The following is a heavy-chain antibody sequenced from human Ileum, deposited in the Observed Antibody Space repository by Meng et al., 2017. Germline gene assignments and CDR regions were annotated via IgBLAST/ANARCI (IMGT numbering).Heavy chain of an antibody. D-gene: IGHD2-15*01. CDR1: GGSGGPFSSATW. Sequence: QMQVQESGPGLVKHSGTLSLTCTVSGGSGGPFSSATWWSWVRQSPGKGLEWIGEIYESGSTNYNPSLKSRVTISLDRSKNHFSLKLNSVTAADTAVYYCANIVFNWFDSWGQGTLVTVSS. CDR2: IYESGST. V-gene: IGHV4-4*02. CDR3: ANIVFNWFDS. J-gene: IGHJ5*01.